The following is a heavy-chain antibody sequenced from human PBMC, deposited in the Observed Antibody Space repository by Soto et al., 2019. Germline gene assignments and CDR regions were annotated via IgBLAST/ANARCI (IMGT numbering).Heavy chain of an antibody. CDR2: IYTSGIT. J-gene: IGHJ4*02. CDR3: ARTAARFPAPFDY. CDR1: GGSLSSYY. V-gene: IGHV4-4*07. Sequence: PSETLSLTCTVSGGSLSSYYWSWIRQPAGKGLEGIGRIYTSGITNYNPSLMNRVTLSVDTSKNQFSLKLTSVTAADTAVYYCARTAARFPAPFDYWGPGTLVTVSS. D-gene: IGHD2-21*01.